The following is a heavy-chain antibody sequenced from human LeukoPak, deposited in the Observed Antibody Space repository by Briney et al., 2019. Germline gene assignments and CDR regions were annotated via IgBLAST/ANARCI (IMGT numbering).Heavy chain of an antibody. CDR2: IIPIFGTA. CDR1: GGTFSSYA. V-gene: IGHV1-69*13. Sequence: SVKVSFKASGGTFSSYAISWVRQAPGQGLEWMGGIIPIFGTANYAQKFQGRVTITADESTSTAYMELSSLRSEDTAVYYCARVRSIGSGYDYYYYGMDVWGQGTTVTVSS. CDR3: ARVRSIGSGYDYYYYGMDV. J-gene: IGHJ6*02. D-gene: IGHD3-22*01.